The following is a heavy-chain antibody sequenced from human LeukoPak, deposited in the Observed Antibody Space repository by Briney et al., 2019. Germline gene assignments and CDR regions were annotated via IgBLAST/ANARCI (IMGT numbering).Heavy chain of an antibody. Sequence: PSETLSLTCAVYGGSFSGYYWSWIRQPPGKGLEWIGEINHSGSTNYNPSLKSRVTISVDTSKNQFYLKLSSVTAADTAVYYCARGRTYYDYVWGSYIYFDYWGQGTLVTVSS. CDR3: ARGRTYYDYVWGSYIYFDY. CDR2: INHSGST. D-gene: IGHD3-16*01. J-gene: IGHJ4*02. V-gene: IGHV4-34*01. CDR1: GGSFSGYY.